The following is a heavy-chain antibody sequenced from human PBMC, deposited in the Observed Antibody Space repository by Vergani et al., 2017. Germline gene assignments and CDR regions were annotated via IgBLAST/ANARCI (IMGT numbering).Heavy chain of an antibody. CDR3: AETGYYYYGMDV. CDR2: ISGSGGST. V-gene: IGHV3-23*01. Sequence: EVQLLESGGGLVQPAGSLRLSCAASGFTFSSYAMSWVRQAPGKGLEWVSAISGSGGSTYYADSVKGRFTISRDNSKNTLYLQMNSLRAEDTAVYYCAETGYYYYGMDVWGQGTTVTVSS. J-gene: IGHJ6*02. CDR1: GFTFSSYA.